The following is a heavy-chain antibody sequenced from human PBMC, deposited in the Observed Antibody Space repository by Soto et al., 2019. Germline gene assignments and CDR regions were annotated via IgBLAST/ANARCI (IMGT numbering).Heavy chain of an antibody. CDR3: ARWKQLVRYFDY. D-gene: IGHD6-13*01. Sequence: SETLSLTCAVSIGSISSSNWWSWVRQPPGKGLEWIGEIYHSGSTNYNPSLKSRVTISVDKSKNQFSLKLSSVTAADTAVYYCARWKQLVRYFDYWGQGTLVTVSS. V-gene: IGHV4-4*02. CDR2: IYHSGST. J-gene: IGHJ4*02. CDR1: IGSISSSNW.